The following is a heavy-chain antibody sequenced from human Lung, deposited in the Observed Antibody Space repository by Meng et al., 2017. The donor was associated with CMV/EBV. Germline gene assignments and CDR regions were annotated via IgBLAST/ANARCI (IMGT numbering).Heavy chain of an antibody. Sequence: QFQLVQSGGEVKRPGASVKVSCKTSGYTFKRYAITWVRQAPGQGLEWMGWINPYNGNTDHAQNLQARLTMTTDTSTSTVYMELGSLRSDDTAVYYCARGRVSYSSSSSLNYWGQGTLVTVSS. CDR3: ARGRVSYSSSSSLNY. V-gene: IGHV1-18*01. D-gene: IGHD6-6*01. CDR1: GYTFKRYA. J-gene: IGHJ4*02. CDR2: INPYNGNT.